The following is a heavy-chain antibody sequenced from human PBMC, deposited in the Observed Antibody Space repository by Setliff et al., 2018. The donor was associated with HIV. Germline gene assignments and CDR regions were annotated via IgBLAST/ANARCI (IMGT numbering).Heavy chain of an antibody. CDR1: GGSIRSNN. CDR3: AREFDWSGFFDY. V-gene: IGHV4-59*01. Sequence: PLETLSLTCTVSGGSIRSNNWSWLRQTPGKGLDWIGYIYYTGSTNYNPSLKSRVTISIDTSKNQFSLKLSSVTAADTAVYYCAREFDWSGFFDYWGQGTLVTVS. D-gene: IGHD3-3*01. CDR2: IYYTGST. J-gene: IGHJ4*02.